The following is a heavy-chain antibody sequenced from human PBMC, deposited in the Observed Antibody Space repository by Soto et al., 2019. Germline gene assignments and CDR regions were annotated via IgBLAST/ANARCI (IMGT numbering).Heavy chain of an antibody. J-gene: IGHJ6*02. CDR3: ARDSVGMDV. CDR2: INAGNGNT. V-gene: IGHV1-3*01. CDR1: GYTFTSYA. Sequence: QVQLVQSGAEVKKPGASVKISCKTSGYTFTSYALHWVRQAPGQRLEWMGWINAGNGNTKYSQKFQGRVIITRDTSASTAYMELRSLRSEDTAVYYCARDSVGMDVWGQGTTVTVSS.